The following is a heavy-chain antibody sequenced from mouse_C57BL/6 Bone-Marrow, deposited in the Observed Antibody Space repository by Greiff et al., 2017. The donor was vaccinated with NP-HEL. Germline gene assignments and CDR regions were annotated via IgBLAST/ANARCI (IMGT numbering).Heavy chain of an antibody. CDR1: GYTFTDYY. V-gene: IGHV1-26*01. CDR2: INPNNGGT. D-gene: IGHD2-5*01. Sequence: EVQLQQSGPELVKPGASVKISCKASGYTFTDYYMNWVKQSHGKSLEWIGDINPNNGGTSYNQKFKGKATLTVDKSSSTAYMELRSLTSEDSAVYYCARSYTSNHAYYAMDYWGQGTSVTVAS. CDR3: ARSYTSNHAYYAMDY. J-gene: IGHJ4*01.